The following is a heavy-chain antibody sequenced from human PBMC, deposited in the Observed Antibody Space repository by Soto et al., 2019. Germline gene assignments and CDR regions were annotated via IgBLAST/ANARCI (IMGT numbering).Heavy chain of an antibody. D-gene: IGHD5-18*01. CDR3: ARGDSYGLNRLGFDY. V-gene: IGHV4-31*03. CDR1: GGSISSGGYY. CDR2: IYYTGNT. J-gene: IGHJ4*02. Sequence: SPTLSLTCTVSGGSISSGGYYWSWIRQHPGKGLEWIGCIYYTGNTYYSPSLKSRLTISVDTSENQFSLMLTSVTAADTAVYYCARGDSYGLNRLGFDYWGQGTLVTVSS.